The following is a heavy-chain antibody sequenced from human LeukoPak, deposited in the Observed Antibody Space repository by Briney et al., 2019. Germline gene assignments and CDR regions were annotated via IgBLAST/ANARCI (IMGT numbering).Heavy chain of an antibody. CDR3: ARLYGDSQFDY. CDR2: INPNSGGT. J-gene: IGHJ4*02. Sequence: ASVKVSCKASGYTFTGYYMHWVRQAPGQGLEWMGWINPNSGGTNYAQKFQGWVTMTRDTSISTAYMELSRLRSGDTAVYYCARLYGDSQFDYWGQGTLVTVSS. CDR1: GYTFTGYY. D-gene: IGHD4-17*01. V-gene: IGHV1-2*04.